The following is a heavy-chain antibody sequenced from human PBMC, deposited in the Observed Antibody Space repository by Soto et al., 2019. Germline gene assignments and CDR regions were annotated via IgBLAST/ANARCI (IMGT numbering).Heavy chain of an antibody. CDR2: IYSGGST. CDR3: ARDKSYGDYLGDYYYYMDV. J-gene: IGHJ6*03. D-gene: IGHD4-17*01. Sequence: GGSLRLSCAASGFTVSSNYMSWVRQAPGKGLEWVSVIYSGGSTYYADSVKGRFTISRDNSKNTLYLQMNSLRAEDTAVYYCARDKSYGDYLGDYYYYMDVWGKGTTVTVSS. CDR1: GFTVSSNY. V-gene: IGHV3-66*01.